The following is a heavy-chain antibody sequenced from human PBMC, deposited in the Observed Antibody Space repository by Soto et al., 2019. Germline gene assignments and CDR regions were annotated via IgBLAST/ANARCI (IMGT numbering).Heavy chain of an antibody. CDR3: ASETGYSSGWYEENAFDI. J-gene: IGHJ3*02. V-gene: IGHV3-7*01. Sequence: PGGSLRLSCAASGFTISSYWMTWVRQTPGKGLECLANINLDGSESYYRDSVKGRFTISRDNAKNTLYLQMNSLRAEDTAVYYCASETGYSSGWYEENAFDIWGQGTMVTVSS. D-gene: IGHD6-19*01. CDR2: INLDGSES. CDR1: GFTISSYW.